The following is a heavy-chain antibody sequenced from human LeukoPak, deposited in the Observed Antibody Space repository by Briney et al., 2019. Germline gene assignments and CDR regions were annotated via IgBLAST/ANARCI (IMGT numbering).Heavy chain of an antibody. D-gene: IGHD6-13*01. CDR1: GFTFSSYA. J-gene: IGHJ6*03. CDR2: ISGSGGST. CDR3: AGAAGTDDYYYYMDV. V-gene: IGHV3-23*01. Sequence: GGSLRLSCAASGFTFSSYAMSWVRQAPGKGLEWVSAISGSGGSTYYADSVKGRFSISRDNSKNTLYLQMNSLRAEDTAVYYCAGAAGTDDYYYYMDVWGKGTTVTVSS.